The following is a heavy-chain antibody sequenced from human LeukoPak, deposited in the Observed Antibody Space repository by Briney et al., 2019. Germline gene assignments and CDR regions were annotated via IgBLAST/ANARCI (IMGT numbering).Heavy chain of an antibody. CDR2: IYSGGST. J-gene: IGHJ5*02. CDR3: ARWVGYCSSTSCYGWFDP. V-gene: IGHV3-53*01. Sequence: TGGSLRLSCAASGFTFSSNYMSWVRQAPGKGLEWVSVIYSGGSTYYADSVKGRLTISRDNSKNTLYLQMNSLRAEDTAVYYCARWVGYCSSTSCYGWFDPWGQGTLVTVSS. D-gene: IGHD2-2*01. CDR1: GFTFSSNY.